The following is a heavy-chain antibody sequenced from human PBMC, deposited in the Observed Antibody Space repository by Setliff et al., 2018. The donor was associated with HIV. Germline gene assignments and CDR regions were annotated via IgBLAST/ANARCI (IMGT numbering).Heavy chain of an antibody. D-gene: IGHD3-3*01. V-gene: IGHV3-7*01. J-gene: IGHJ4*02. CDR1: GFTFTTKW. CDR3: AREGKNYNFWSGYHFYFDS. Sequence: LRLSCAASGFTFTTKWMSWVRQAPGKGLEWVANINQDGSEAYYVDSVKGRFTIFRDNVNNSLTLQMTSLRAEDTAVYYCAREGKNYNFWSGYHFYFDSWGLGSLVTSPQ. CDR2: INQDGSEA.